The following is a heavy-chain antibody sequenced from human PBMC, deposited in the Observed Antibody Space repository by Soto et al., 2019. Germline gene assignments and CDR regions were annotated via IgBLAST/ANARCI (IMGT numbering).Heavy chain of an antibody. D-gene: IGHD6-19*01. CDR2: INPNSGGT. CDR3: ARNKGIAVAAQFDP. J-gene: IGHJ5*02. CDR1: GSTFTGYY. Sequence: ASVTFSCTASGSTFTGYYMHWVRQALGQGLEWMGWINPNSGGTNYAQKFQGRVTMTRDTSISTAYMELSRLRSDDTAVYYCARNKGIAVAAQFDPWGQGTLVTVSS. V-gene: IGHV1-2*02.